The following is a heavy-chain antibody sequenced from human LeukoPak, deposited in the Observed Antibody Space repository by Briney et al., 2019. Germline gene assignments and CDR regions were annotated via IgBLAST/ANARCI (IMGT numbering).Heavy chain of an antibody. J-gene: IGHJ4*02. CDR2: ISGSGGST. V-gene: IGHV3-23*01. CDR3: AKDGVAAPPSDY. Sequence: GASLRLSCAASGFTFSSYAMSWVRQAPGKGLEWVSAISGSGGSTYYADSVKGRFTIPRDNSKNTLYLQMNSLRAEDTAVYYCAKDGVAAPPSDYWGQGTLVTVSS. CDR1: GFTFSSYA. D-gene: IGHD6-13*01.